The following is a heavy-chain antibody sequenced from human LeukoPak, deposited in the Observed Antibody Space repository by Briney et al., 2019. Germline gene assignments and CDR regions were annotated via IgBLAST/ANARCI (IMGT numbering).Heavy chain of an antibody. CDR2: INHSGST. J-gene: IGHJ5*02. CDR1: GGSFSGYY. D-gene: IGHD6-13*01. CDR3: ARDRIAAAANWFDP. Sequence: SETLSLTCAVFGGSFSGYYWSWIRQPPGKGLEWIGEINHSGSTNYNPSLKSRVTISVDASKNQFSLKLSSVTAADTAVYYCARDRIAAAANWFDPWGQGTLVTVST. V-gene: IGHV4-34*01.